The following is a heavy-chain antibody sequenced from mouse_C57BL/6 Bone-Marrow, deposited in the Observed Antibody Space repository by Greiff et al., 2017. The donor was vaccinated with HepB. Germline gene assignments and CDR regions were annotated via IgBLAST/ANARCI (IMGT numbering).Heavy chain of an antibody. J-gene: IGHJ3*01. V-gene: IGHV1-18*01. CDR1: GYTFTDYN. Sequence: EVQRVESGPELVKPGASVKIPCKASGYTFTDYNMDWVKQSHGKSLEWIGDINPNNGGTIYNQKFKGKATLTVDKSSSTAYMELRSLTSEDTAVYYCARDGYGSSSFAYWGQGTLVTVSA. CDR2: INPNNGGT. D-gene: IGHD1-1*01. CDR3: ARDGYGSSSFAY.